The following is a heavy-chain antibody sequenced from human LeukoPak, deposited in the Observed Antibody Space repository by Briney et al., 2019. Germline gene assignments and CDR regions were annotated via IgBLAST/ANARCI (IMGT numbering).Heavy chain of an antibody. CDR3: ARDTGLEVYWFVP. CDR2: INPNSGGT. Sequence: ASVKVSCKASGYTFTVYYMHWVRQAPGQGLEWMGWINPNSGGTNYAQKFQGRVTMTRDTSISTAYMELSRLRSDDTAVYYCARDTGLEVYWFVPWGQGTLVTV. CDR1: GYTFTVYY. J-gene: IGHJ5*02. V-gene: IGHV1-2*02. D-gene: IGHD4-17*01.